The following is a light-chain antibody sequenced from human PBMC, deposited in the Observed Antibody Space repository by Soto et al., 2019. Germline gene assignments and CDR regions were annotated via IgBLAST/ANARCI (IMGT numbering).Light chain of an antibody. CDR1: SSDVGGFNY. CDR3: SSYAGSNNPLFV. CDR2: EVT. V-gene: IGLV2-8*01. Sequence: QSALTQPPSASGFPGQSITISCTGTSSDVGGFNYVSWHQQHPGKAPKVIIYEVTKRPSGVPDRFSGSKSANTASLTVSGLQAEDEADYYCSSYAGSNNPLFVFGTGTKV. J-gene: IGLJ1*01.